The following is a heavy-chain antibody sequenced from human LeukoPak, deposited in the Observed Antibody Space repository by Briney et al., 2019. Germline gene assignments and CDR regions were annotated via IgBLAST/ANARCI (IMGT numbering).Heavy chain of an antibody. V-gene: IGHV3-30-3*01. CDR1: GFTFSSYA. Sequence: GGSLRLSCAASGFTFSSYAMHWVRQAPGKGLEWVAVISYDGSNKYYADSVKGRFTISRDNSKNTLYLQMNSLRAEDTAVYYCATRKRVRGYGDYVRYWGQGTLVTVSS. CDR3: ATRKRVRGYGDYVRY. J-gene: IGHJ4*02. CDR2: ISYDGSNK. D-gene: IGHD4-17*01.